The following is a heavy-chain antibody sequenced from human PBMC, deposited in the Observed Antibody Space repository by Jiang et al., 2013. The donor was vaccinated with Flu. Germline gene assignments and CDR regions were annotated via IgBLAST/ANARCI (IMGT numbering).Heavy chain of an antibody. CDR2: IYYSGST. CDR1: GGSISSGDYY. Sequence: SGSGLVKPSQTLSLTCTVSGGSISSGDYYWSWIRQPPGKGLEWIGYIYYSGSTYYNPSLKSRVTISVDTSKNQFSLKLSSVTAADTAVYYCARAASDFDWSPDYWGQGTLVTVSS. V-gene: IGHV4-30-4*08. J-gene: IGHJ4*02. CDR3: ARAASDFDWSPDY. D-gene: IGHD3-9*01.